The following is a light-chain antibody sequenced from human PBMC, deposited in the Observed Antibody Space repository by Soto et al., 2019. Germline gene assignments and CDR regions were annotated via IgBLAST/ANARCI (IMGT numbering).Light chain of an antibody. J-gene: IGLJ2*01. CDR3: AAWDDSLNGVV. V-gene: IGLV1-44*01. CDR1: SSNIGSNT. Sequence: QSVLTQPPSASGTPGQRVTISCSGSSSNIGSNTVNWYQQLPVTAPKLLIYSNNQRPSGVPDRFSGSESGTSASLAISGLQSEDEADYYCAAWDDSLNGVVFGGGTKLTVL. CDR2: SNN.